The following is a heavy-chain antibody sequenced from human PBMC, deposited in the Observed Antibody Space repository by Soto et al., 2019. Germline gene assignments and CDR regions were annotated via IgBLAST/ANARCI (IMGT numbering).Heavy chain of an antibody. V-gene: IGHV3-30-3*01. CDR2: ISYDRSNK. D-gene: IGHD3-22*01. Sequence: QVQLVESGGGVVQPGRSLRLSCAASGFTFSNYAMHWVRQAPGKGLEWVAVISYDRSNKYYADSVKGRFTISRDNSKNTLHLEMNRLRAVDTAVYYCARSSTSGYYLSYFDYWGRGTLVTVSS. J-gene: IGHJ4*02. CDR3: ARSSTSGYYLSYFDY. CDR1: GFTFSNYA.